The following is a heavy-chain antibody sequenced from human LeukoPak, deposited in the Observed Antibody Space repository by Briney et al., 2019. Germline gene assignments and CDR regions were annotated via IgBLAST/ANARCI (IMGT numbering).Heavy chain of an antibody. D-gene: IGHD3-9*01. Sequence: SETLSLTCTVSGGSINSRYWSWIRQPPGKGLEWIGYIYYSGSTNYNPSLKSRVTISVDTSKNQFSLKLSSVTAADTAVYYCARDRYDIFPNYGMDVWGQGTTVTVSS. V-gene: IGHV4-59*11. CDR3: ARDRYDIFPNYGMDV. CDR1: GGSINSRY. J-gene: IGHJ6*02. CDR2: IYYSGST.